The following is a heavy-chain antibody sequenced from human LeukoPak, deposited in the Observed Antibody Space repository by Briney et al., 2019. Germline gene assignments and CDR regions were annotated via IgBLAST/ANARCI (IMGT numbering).Heavy chain of an antibody. V-gene: IGHV3-49*04. Sequence: GGSLRLSCAASRFTFNKYWMTWVRQAPGKGLEWVGFIRSKAYGGTTEYAASVKGRFTISRDDSKSIAYLQMNSLKTEDTAVYYCTRSVYGGLAGFGELSYYYYMDVWGKGTTVTISS. CDR3: TRSVYGGLAGFGELSYYYYMDV. CDR1: RFTFNKYW. D-gene: IGHD3-10*01. J-gene: IGHJ6*03. CDR2: IRSKAYGGTT.